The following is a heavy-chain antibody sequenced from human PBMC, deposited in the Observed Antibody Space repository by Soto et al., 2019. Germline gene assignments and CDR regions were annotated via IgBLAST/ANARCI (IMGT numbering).Heavy chain of an antibody. V-gene: IGHV3-30*18. CDR2: ISYDGSNK. D-gene: IGHD6-25*01. CDR1: GFTFSSYG. Sequence: QVQLVESGGGVVQPGRSLRLSCAASGFTFSSYGMHWVRQAPGKGLEWVAVISYDGSNKYYADSVKGRFTISRDNSKNTLYLQMNSLRAEDTAVYYCAKDFPYHRLGPIDYWGQGTLVTVSS. J-gene: IGHJ4*02. CDR3: AKDFPYHRLGPIDY.